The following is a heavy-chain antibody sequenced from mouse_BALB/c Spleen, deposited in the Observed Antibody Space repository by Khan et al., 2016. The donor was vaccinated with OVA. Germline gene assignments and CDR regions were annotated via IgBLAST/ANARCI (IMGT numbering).Heavy chain of an antibody. CDR1: GYSFTSYL. CDR3: ARGGYSSFAY. J-gene: IGHJ3*01. CDR2: FYPGNGDT. Sequence: VQLQQSGTVLARPGASVKMSCKASGYSFTSYLIHWVKQRPGQGLEWIGDFYPGNGDTTYTQKFKEKAKLTADTTANTANRELSSLTNEDSAVYYCARGGYSSFAYWGQGTLVTVSA. V-gene: IGHV1-5*01. D-gene: IGHD1-3*01.